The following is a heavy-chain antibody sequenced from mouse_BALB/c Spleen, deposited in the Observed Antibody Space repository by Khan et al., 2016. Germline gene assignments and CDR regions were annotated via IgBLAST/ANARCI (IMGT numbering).Heavy chain of an antibody. J-gene: IGHJ4*01. D-gene: IGHD1-1*01. V-gene: IGHV14-3*02. Sequence: VQLQESGAESVKPGASVKLSCTATGFNIKDTYMYWVKQRPEQGLEWIGRIDPANGNTKYVPKFQGKATITAATSSNTAYLQLSSLTSEDTAVYYCASGLYYYGSSYSAMDYWGQGTSVTVSS. CDR3: ASGLYYYGSSYSAMDY. CDR2: IDPANGNT. CDR1: GFNIKDTY.